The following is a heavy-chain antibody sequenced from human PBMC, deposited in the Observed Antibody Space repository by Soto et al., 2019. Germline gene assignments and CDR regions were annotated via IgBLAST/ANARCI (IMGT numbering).Heavy chain of an antibody. Sequence: GGSLRLSCAASGFTFSNYWMSWVRQAPGKWLEWVANIKEDGSEEYYVDSVKGRFTISRDNAKNSLYLQMNSLRADDTAPYHCPRDRLAVDTAFTYDHWGQGILVTVSS. CDR2: IKEDGSEE. V-gene: IGHV3-7*03. CDR3: PRDRLAVDTAFTYDH. D-gene: IGHD5-18*01. J-gene: IGHJ4*02. CDR1: GFTFSNYW.